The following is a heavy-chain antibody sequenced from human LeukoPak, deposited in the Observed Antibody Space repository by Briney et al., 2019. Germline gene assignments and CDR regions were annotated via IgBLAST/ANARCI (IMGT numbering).Heavy chain of an antibody. D-gene: IGHD4-17*01. V-gene: IGHV1-46*01. Sequence: ASVKVSCKASGYTFTSYYTHWVRQAPGQGLEWMGIINPSGGSTSYAQKFQGRVTMTRDMSTSTVYMELSSLRSEDTAVYYCARAGDYGDYLDAFDIWGQGTMVTVSS. CDR2: INPSGGST. J-gene: IGHJ3*02. CDR1: GYTFTSYY. CDR3: ARAGDYGDYLDAFDI.